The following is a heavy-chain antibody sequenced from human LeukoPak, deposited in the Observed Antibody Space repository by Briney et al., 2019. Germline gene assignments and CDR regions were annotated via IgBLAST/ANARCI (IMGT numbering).Heavy chain of an antibody. CDR2: IWYDRSNK. Sequence: PGGSLRLSCAVSGFTFSTYGMHWVRQAPGKGLEWVADIWYDRSNKYYADSVKGRFTISRDNSENTLYLQMNRLTAEDTAVYVCARATFGDSHFDNWGEGILVTVSS. V-gene: IGHV3-33*01. J-gene: IGHJ4*02. CDR1: GFTFSTYG. D-gene: IGHD4-17*01. CDR3: ARATFGDSHFDN.